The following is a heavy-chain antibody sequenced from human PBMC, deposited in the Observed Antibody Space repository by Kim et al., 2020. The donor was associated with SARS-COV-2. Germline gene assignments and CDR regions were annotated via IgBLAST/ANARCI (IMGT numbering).Heavy chain of an antibody. Sequence: YADSVKGRFTISRDNSKNTLYLQMNSLRAEDTAVYYCARDREVDSGSYSYWGQGTLVTVSS. D-gene: IGHD1-26*01. CDR3: ARDREVDSGSYSY. V-gene: IGHV3-30*01. J-gene: IGHJ4*02.